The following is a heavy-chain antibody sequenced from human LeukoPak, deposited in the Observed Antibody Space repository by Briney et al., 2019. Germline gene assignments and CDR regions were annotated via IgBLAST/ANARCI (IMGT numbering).Heavy chain of an antibody. CDR3: ARANNSYGMGV. J-gene: IGHJ6*02. V-gene: IGHV4-61*02. Sequence: SQTLSLTCTVSGGSISSGSYYWSWIRQPAGKGLEWIGRIYTSGSTNYNPSLKSRVTISVDRSKNQFSLKLSSVTAADTAVYYCARANNSYGMGVWGQGTTVTVSS. D-gene: IGHD2-8*01. CDR2: IYTSGST. CDR1: GGSISSGSYY.